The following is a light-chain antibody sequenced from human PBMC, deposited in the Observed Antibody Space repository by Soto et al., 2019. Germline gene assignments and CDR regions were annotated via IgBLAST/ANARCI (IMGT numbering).Light chain of an antibody. CDR2: EVI. Sequence: QSALTQPASVSGSPGQSITISCTGTSSDVGGYNYVAWYQQHPGKSPKLLIYEVINRPSGVSNRFSGSKSGNTASLTISGLQAEDEADYYCNSFTSINTWVFSGGTKLTVL. J-gene: IGLJ3*02. CDR3: NSFTSINTWV. V-gene: IGLV2-14*01. CDR1: SSDVGGYNY.